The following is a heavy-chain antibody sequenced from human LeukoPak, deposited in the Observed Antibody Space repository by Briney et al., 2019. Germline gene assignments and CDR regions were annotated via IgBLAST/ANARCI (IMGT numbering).Heavy chain of an antibody. D-gene: IGHD6-19*01. CDR1: GYTFTGYY. CDR3: ARARLSGWPLYYYYYYMDV. CDR2: INPNSGGT. J-gene: IGHJ6*03. Sequence: ASVRVSCKASGYTFTGYYMHWVRQAPGQGVEWMGWINPNSGGTNYAQKLQGRVTITTDTSTSTAYMELRSLRSDDTAVYYCARARLSGWPLYYYYYYMDVWGKGTTVTVSS. V-gene: IGHV1-2*02.